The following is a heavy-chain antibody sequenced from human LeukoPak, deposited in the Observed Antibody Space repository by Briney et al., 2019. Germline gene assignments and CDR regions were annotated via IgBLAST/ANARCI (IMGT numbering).Heavy chain of an antibody. CDR3: VSTHAGRYYTTFDS. J-gene: IGHJ4*02. V-gene: IGHV4-39*01. CDR2: VYYTGRT. Sequence: SETLSLTCTVSGGSISSASSYWGWIRQPPGKGLESIGTVYYTGRTYNNPSLKSRITISVDTSNNQFSLKVASVTAADTAVYYCVSTHAGRYYTTFDSWGQGTLVAVSS. D-gene: IGHD1-26*01. CDR1: GGSISSASSY.